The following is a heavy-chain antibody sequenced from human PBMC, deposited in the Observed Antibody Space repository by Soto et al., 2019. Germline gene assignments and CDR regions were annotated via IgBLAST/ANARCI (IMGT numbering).Heavy chain of an antibody. CDR2: ISAYNGNT. J-gene: IGHJ5*02. CDR1: GYNFTSYG. V-gene: IGHV1-18*04. CDR3: AREREELLWFGEIHNWFDP. Sequence: ASVKVSCKASGYNFTSYGISWVRQAPGQGLEWMGWISAYNGNTNYAQKLQGRVTMTTDTSTSTADMGLGSLRSDDTAVNYCAREREELLWFGEIHNWFDPWGQGTLVTVFS. D-gene: IGHD3-10*01.